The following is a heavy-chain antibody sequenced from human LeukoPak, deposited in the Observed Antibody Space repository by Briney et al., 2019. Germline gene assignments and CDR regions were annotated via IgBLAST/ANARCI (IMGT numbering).Heavy chain of an antibody. Sequence: GGSLRLSCAASGFTFSSYAMSWVRQAPGKGLEWVSAISGSGGSTYYADSVKGRFTISRDNSKNTLYLQMNSLRAEDTAVYYCAKDTTYYYDSSGYSFDYWGQGTLVTVSS. CDR3: AKDTTYYYDSSGYSFDY. D-gene: IGHD3-22*01. CDR2: ISGSGGST. CDR1: GFTFSSYA. V-gene: IGHV3-23*01. J-gene: IGHJ4*02.